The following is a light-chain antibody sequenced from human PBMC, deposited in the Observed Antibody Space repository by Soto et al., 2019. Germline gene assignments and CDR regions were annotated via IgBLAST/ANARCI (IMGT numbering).Light chain of an antibody. Sequence: VLTQSPATLSVSPGERVTLSCRASQSVDDYLAWYQQKPGQAPRLLIYDASNRAPGIPARFSGSGSGTDFTLTISSLETEDFAVYYCQQRFNGLIFGGGAKVQIK. J-gene: IGKJ4*01. CDR3: QQRFNGLI. V-gene: IGKV3-11*01. CDR1: QSVDDY. CDR2: DAS.